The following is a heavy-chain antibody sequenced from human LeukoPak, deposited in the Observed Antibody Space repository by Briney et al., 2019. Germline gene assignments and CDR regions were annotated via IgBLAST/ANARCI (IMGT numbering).Heavy chain of an antibody. J-gene: IGHJ4*02. V-gene: IGHV4-34*01. Sequence: PSETLSLTCAVYGGSFSGYYWSWIRQPPGKGLEWIGEINHSGSTNYNPSLKSRVTISVDTSKNKFSLNLSSVTAADTDVYYCARGLRYYYDSSGYFRKYFDYWGQGTLVTVSS. CDR2: INHSGST. CDR1: GGSFSGYY. D-gene: IGHD3-22*01. CDR3: ARGLRYYYDSSGYFRKYFDY.